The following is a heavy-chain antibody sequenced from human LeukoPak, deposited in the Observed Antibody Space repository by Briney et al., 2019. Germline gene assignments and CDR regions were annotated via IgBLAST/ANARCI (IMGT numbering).Heavy chain of an antibody. D-gene: IGHD3-10*01. J-gene: IGHJ4*02. V-gene: IGHV4-38-2*02. CDR3: ARYMVRGVYYFDY. CDR2: IYHSGRT. Sequence: SETLSLTCTVSGYSISSGYYWGWIRQPPGKGLEWIGSIYHSGRTFYNPSLKSRVTISVDTSKNQFSLKLSSVTAADTAVYYCARYMVRGVYYFDYWGQGTLVTVSS. CDR1: GYSISSGYY.